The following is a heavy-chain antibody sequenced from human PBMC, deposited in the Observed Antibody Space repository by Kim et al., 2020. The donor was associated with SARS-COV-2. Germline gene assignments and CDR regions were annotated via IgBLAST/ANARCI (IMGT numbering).Heavy chain of an antibody. D-gene: IGHD3-16*01. Sequence: ASVKVSCKTSGYTFSSYYMHWVRQAPGQGLEWVGIINPGGGSINSAQKFQGRVTMTRDTSKSTVYMELSSLRSEDTAVYYCARSRVGGNHGGTFDYWGQG. J-gene: IGHJ4*02. V-gene: IGHV1-46*01. CDR3: ARSRVGGNHGGTFDY. CDR1: GYTFSSYY. CDR2: INPGGGSI.